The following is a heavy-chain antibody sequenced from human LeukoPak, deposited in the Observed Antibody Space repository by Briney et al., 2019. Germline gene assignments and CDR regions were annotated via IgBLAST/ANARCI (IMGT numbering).Heavy chain of an antibody. J-gene: IGHJ4*02. CDR2: IYYSGST. CDR1: GVSISSYY. CDR3: ARHPSYSSGWYGEDY. V-gene: IGHV4-59*08. Sequence: SETLSLTCTVSGVSISSYYWSWIRQPPGKGLEWIGYIYYSGSTNYNPSLKSRVTISVDTSKNQFSLKLSSVTAADTAVYYCARHPSYSSGWYGEDYWGQGTLVTVSS. D-gene: IGHD6-19*01.